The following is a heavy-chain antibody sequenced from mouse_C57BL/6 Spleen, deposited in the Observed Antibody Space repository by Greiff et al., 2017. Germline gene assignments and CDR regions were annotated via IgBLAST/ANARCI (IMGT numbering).Heavy chain of an antibody. CDR2: IWSGGST. J-gene: IGHJ1*03. CDR3: AREPLYGSRSYWYFDV. V-gene: IGHV2-2*01. Sequence: QVHVKQSGPGLVQPSQSLSITCTVSGFSLTSYGVHWVRQSPGKGLEWLGVIWSGGSTDYNAAFISRLSISKDNSKSQVFFKMNSLQADDTALYYWAREPLYGSRSYWYFDVWGTGTTVTVSS. D-gene: IGHD1-1*01. CDR1: GFSLTSYG.